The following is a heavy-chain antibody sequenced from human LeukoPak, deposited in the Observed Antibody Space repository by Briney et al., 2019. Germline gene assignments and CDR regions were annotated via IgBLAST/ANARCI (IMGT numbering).Heavy chain of an antibody. V-gene: IGHV4-31*03. Sequence: SQTLSLTCTVSGGSFSSGDYYWNWIRQHPGKGLEWIGYIYYSGSTYYNPSLKSRVAISVDTSKNQFSLKLDSVTAADTAVYYCARDCSSHLGYFQHWGQGTLVTVSS. D-gene: IGHD6-13*01. CDR3: ARDCSSHLGYFQH. CDR1: GGSFSSGDYY. J-gene: IGHJ1*01. CDR2: IYYSGST.